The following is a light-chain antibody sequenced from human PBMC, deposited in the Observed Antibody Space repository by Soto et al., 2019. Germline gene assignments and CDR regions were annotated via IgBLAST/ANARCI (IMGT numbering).Light chain of an antibody. V-gene: IGKV3-20*01. CDR1: QSVSSSY. CDR2: GAS. J-gene: IGKJ5*01. CDR3: HQYGSSPPIT. Sequence: DSVLTQSPGTLSLSPGERATLSCRASQSVSSSYLAWYQHKPGQATRLLIYGASSRATGIPDRFSGSGSGTDFTLTIIRLEPEDLAVYYCHQYGSSPPITFGQGTRLAIK.